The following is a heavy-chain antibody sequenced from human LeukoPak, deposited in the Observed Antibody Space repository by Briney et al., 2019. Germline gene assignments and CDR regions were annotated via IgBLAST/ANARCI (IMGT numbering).Heavy chain of an antibody. D-gene: IGHD1-26*01. Sequence: PGRSLRLSCAASGFTFSSYGMHWVRQAPGKGLEWVAVISYDGSNKYYADSVKGRFTISRDNSKNTLYLQMNSLRAEDTAVYYCANGELPYGNWGQGTLVTVSS. CDR2: ISYDGSNK. CDR1: GFTFSSYG. J-gene: IGHJ4*02. V-gene: IGHV3-30*18. CDR3: ANGELPYGN.